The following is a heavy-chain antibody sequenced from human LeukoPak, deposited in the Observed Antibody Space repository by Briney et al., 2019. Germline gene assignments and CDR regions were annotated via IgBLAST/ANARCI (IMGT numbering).Heavy chain of an antibody. Sequence: SETLSLTCAVYGGSFSGYYWSWIRQPPGKGLEWIGEINHSGSTNYNPSLKSRVTISVDTSKNQFSLKLSSVTAADTAVYYCVVRDGYYYGMDVWGQGTTVTVSS. V-gene: IGHV4-34*01. J-gene: IGHJ6*02. CDR1: GGSFSGYY. CDR2: INHSGST. CDR3: VVRDGYYYGMDV.